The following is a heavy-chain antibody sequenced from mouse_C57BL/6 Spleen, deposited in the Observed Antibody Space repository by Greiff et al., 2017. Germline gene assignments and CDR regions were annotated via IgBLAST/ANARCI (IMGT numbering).Heavy chain of an antibody. D-gene: IGHD1-1*01. CDR1: GYTFTSYW. Sequence: VQLQQSGAELVKPGASVKMSCKASGYTFTSYWITWVKQRPGQGLEWIGDIYPGSGSTNYNEKFKSKATLTVDTSSSTAYMQLSSLTSEDSAVYYCARPTTVVDYYAMDYWGQGTSVTVSS. J-gene: IGHJ4*01. V-gene: IGHV1-55*01. CDR3: ARPTTVVDYYAMDY. CDR2: IYPGSGST.